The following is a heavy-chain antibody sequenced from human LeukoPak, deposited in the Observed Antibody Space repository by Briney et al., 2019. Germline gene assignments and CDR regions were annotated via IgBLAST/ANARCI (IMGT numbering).Heavy chain of an antibody. D-gene: IGHD6-13*01. V-gene: IGHV4-59*02. CDR1: GGSVTSYY. CDR2: IHYSGSSGST. CDR3: ARVSDLAAAGTYDY. Sequence: SETLSLTCTVSGGSVTSYYWSWIRQPPGKGLEWIGNIHYSGSSGSTNYNPSLKSRVTTSVDTSTNQLFLRLSSVTAADTAVYYCARVSDLAAAGTYDYWGQGTLVTVSS. J-gene: IGHJ4*02.